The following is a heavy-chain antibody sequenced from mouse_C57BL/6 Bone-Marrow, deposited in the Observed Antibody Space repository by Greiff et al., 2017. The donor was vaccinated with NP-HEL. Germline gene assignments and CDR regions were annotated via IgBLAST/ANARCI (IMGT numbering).Heavy chain of an antibody. CDR2: IYPGDGDT. J-gene: IGHJ3*01. CDR3: ERGAY. V-gene: IGHV1-80*01. Sequence: QVQLQQSGAELVKPGASVKISCKASGYDFSNYWMNWVKQRPGQGLEWIGQIYPGDGDTNYNGKFKDKATLTADTSSSTAYMQLSRLTAEDSAVYCCERGAYWGQGTLVTVSA. CDR1: GYDFSNYW.